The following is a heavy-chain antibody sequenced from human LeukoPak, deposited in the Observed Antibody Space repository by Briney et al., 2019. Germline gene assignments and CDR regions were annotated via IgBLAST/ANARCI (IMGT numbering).Heavy chain of an antibody. CDR3: ARPSYGASDY. CDR1: GYRFKKSW. J-gene: IGHJ4*02. V-gene: IGHV5-51*01. Sequence: GESLKISCKGSGYRFKKSWIGWVRQMPGKGLEWLGIIYPDDSRTRYSPSFQGQVTMSVDKSISTAYLQWSSLEASDTAMYYCARPSYGASDYWGQGTLVTVSS. D-gene: IGHD4-17*01. CDR2: IYPDDSRT.